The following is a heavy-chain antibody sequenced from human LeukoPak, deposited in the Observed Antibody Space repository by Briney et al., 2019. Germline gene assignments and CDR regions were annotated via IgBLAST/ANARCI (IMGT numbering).Heavy chain of an antibody. V-gene: IGHV3-7*01. Sequence: PGGSLRLSCAASGFTFSSYWMSWVRQAPGKGLEWVANIKQDGSEKYYVDSVEGRFTISRDNAKSSLYLQMNSLRAEDTAVYYCARVIKLEWLLYLDYWGQGTLVTVSS. J-gene: IGHJ4*02. CDR3: ARVIKLEWLLYLDY. CDR1: GFTFSSYW. D-gene: IGHD3-3*01. CDR2: IKQDGSEK.